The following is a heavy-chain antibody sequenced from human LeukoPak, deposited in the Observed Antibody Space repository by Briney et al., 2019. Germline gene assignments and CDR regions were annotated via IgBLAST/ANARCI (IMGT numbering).Heavy chain of an antibody. V-gene: IGHV4-59*01. CDR1: GGSISNYY. CDR2: VHYSGNT. D-gene: IGHD6-13*01. CDR3: ARMIAAAGTEYFDL. Sequence: SETLSLTCIVSGGSISNYYWGWIRQPPRKGLEWIGYVHYSGNTNYNPSLRSRVTISVDTSKNQFSLKLSSVTAADTAVYYCARMIAAAGTEYFDLWGRGTLDTVSS. J-gene: IGHJ2*01.